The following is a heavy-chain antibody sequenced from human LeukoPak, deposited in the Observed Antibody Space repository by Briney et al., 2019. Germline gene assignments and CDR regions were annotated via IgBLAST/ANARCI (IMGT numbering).Heavy chain of an antibody. Sequence: GGSLRLSCAASGFTFSSYAMHWVRQAPGKGLEWVAIISYDETNKYYADSVKGRFTISRDNSRNTLYLQIKSLRTEDTAVYYCARGEYGSGSYHIDYWGQGTLVTVSS. D-gene: IGHD3-10*01. CDR3: ARGEYGSGSYHIDY. V-gene: IGHV3-30*04. CDR2: ISYDETNK. CDR1: GFTFSSYA. J-gene: IGHJ4*02.